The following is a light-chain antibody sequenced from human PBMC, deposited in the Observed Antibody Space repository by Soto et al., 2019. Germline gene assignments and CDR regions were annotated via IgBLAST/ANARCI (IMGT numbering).Light chain of an antibody. CDR2: GAS. CDR3: RQYDRWLLT. V-gene: IGKV3-15*01. J-gene: IGKJ4*01. CDR1: QSFSNN. Sequence: EIVVTQSPATLSVSPRERATLYCRASQSFSNNLAWYQQKPGQAPRLLIYGASTRATGIPARFSSSGSRTEFTLTIRSLQSEEFAVYFCRQYDRWLLTFAGGTKVEIK.